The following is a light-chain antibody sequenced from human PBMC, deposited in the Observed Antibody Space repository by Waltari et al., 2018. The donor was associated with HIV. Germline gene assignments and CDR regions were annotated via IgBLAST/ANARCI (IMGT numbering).Light chain of an antibody. V-gene: IGKV3-20*01. CDR1: QSVSSSY. J-gene: IGKJ2*01. Sequence: EIVLTQSPGTLSLSPGERATLSCRASQSVSSSYLAWYQQKPGQAPRLLIYGASSRATGIPDRFSGSGSGTDFTLTISRLEPEDFAVYYCQQYNDWPPPETFGQGTKLDIK. CDR3: QQYNDWPPPET. CDR2: GAS.